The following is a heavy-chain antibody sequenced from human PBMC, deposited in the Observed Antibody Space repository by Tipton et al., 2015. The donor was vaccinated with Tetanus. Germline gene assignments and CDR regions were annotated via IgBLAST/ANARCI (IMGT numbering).Heavy chain of an antibody. Sequence: TLSLTCTVSGGSISNYYWSWIRQPPGKRLEWIGYIYYTGRTDYNPSLKSRVTISLDASKNQFSLELNSVTAADTAVYYCARRGGDFLTGYYDSWGQGTLVTVSS. CDR3: ARRGGDFLTGYYDS. V-gene: IGHV4-59*08. CDR1: GGSISNYY. J-gene: IGHJ4*02. D-gene: IGHD3-9*01. CDR2: IYYTGRT.